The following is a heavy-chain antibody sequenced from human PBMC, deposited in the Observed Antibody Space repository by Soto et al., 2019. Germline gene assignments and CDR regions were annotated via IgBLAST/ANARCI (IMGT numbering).Heavy chain of an antibody. J-gene: IGHJ4*02. V-gene: IGHV1-69*01. D-gene: IGHD3-22*01. Sequence: QVQLVQSGAEVRKPGSSVRVSCKASGGSFNRHTISWVRQAPGQGLEWMGGIIPIFGTANHAQKFQGRVTIIADESTSTVYMELSSLRSDDKAIYYCAGGWGYDSTDYYYAYWGQGTLVIVSS. CDR2: IIPIFGTA. CDR1: GGSFNRHT. CDR3: AGGWGYDSTDYYYAY.